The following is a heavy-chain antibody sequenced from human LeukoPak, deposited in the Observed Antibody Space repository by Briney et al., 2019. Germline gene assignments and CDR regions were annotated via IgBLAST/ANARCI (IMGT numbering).Heavy chain of an antibody. CDR3: ARPEGSSVEY. D-gene: IGHD6-6*01. J-gene: IGHJ4*02. V-gene: IGHV3-11*01. CDR1: GFSFSDHF. Sequence: GGSLRLSCAASGFSFSDHFMSWIRQAPGKGLEWISYISGSGSIIHHAGSVKGRFTISRDNAKNSLYLQMNSLRAEDTAVYYCARPEGSSVEYWGQGTLVTVSS. CDR2: ISGSGSII.